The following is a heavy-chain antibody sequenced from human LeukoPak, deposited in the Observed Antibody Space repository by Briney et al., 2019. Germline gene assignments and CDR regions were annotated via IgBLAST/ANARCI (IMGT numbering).Heavy chain of an antibody. Sequence: PGGSLRLSCAASGFSFSTSWLHWVRQVPGKGLGWVSVIYSGGSTYYAYSVKGRCTISRDNSKNTLYLQMNSLRAEDTAVYYCAGEQQLDYYYFDYWGQGTLVTVSS. D-gene: IGHD6-13*01. CDR2: IYSGGST. J-gene: IGHJ4*02. CDR3: AGEQQLDYYYFDY. V-gene: IGHV3-66*01. CDR1: GFSFSTSW.